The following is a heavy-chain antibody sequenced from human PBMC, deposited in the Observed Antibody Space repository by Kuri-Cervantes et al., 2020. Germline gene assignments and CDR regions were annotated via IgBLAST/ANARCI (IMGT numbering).Heavy chain of an antibody. CDR3: ARGPLYDFWSGFPPDY. CDR2: ISYDGSNK. V-gene: IGHV3-30-3*01. J-gene: IGHJ4*02. Sequence: GGSLRLSCAASGFTFSSNAMSWVRQAPGKGLEWVAVISYDGSNKYYADSVKGRFTISRGNSKNTLYLQMNSLRAEDTAVYYCARGPLYDFWSGFPPDYWGQGTLVTVSS. D-gene: IGHD3-3*01. CDR1: GFTFSSNA.